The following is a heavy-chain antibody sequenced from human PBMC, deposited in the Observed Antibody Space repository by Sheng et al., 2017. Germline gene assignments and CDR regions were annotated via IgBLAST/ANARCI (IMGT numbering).Heavy chain of an antibody. Sequence: QVQLVESGGGLVKPGGSLRLSCAASGFTFSDYYMSWIRQAPGKGLEWVSCISGSGSAMYYADSVKGRFTISRDNAKNSLYLQMSSLRAEDTALYYCVRDQSRFLEVRYWGQGTLVTVSS. J-gene: IGHJ4*02. D-gene: IGHD3-3*01. CDR2: ISGSGSAM. CDR1: GFTFSDYY. CDR3: VRDQSRFLEVRY. V-gene: IGHV3-11*04.